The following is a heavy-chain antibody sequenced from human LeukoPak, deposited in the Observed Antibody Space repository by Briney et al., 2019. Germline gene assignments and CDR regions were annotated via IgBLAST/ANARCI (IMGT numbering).Heavy chain of an antibody. CDR1: GGTFSSYA. CDR2: IIPIFGTA. J-gene: IGHJ5*02. Sequence: ASVKVSCKASGGTFSSYAISWVRQAPGQGLEWMGGIIPIFGTANYAQKFQGRVTITADESTSTAYMELSSLRSEDTAVYYCASLAYGSGSYYKSWLDPWGQGTLVTVSS. V-gene: IGHV1-69*13. CDR3: ASLAYGSGSYYKSWLDP. D-gene: IGHD3-10*01.